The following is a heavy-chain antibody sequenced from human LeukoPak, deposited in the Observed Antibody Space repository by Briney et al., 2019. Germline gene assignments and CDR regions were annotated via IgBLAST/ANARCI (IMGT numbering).Heavy chain of an antibody. D-gene: IGHD3-10*01. CDR3: ARGGTMVRGVIITRYYYYMDV. CDR1: GFTFSSYA. CDR2: INSDSGDI. J-gene: IGHJ6*03. V-gene: IGHV3-23*01. Sequence: PGGSLRLSCAASGFTFSSYAMSWVRQAPGKGLEWVSVINSDSGDIHYADSVKGRFTISRDNSKNTLYLQMNSLRADDTAVYYCARGGTMVRGVIITRYYYYMDVWGKGTTVTVSS.